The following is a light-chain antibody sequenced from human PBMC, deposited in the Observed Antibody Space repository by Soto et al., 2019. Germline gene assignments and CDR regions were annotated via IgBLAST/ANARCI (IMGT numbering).Light chain of an antibody. Sequence: QSVLTQSSSASASLGSSVKLTWTLSSGHSSYIIAWHQQQPGKAPRYLMKLEGSGNYNKGSGVPDRFSGSSSGADRYLTISNLQFEDEADYYCETWVSNTFVFGTGTKLTVL. V-gene: IGLV4-60*02. CDR3: ETWVSNTFV. CDR1: SGHSSYI. CDR2: LEGSGNY. J-gene: IGLJ1*01.